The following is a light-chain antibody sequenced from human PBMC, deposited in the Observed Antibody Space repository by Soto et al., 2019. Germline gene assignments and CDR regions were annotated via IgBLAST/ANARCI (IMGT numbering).Light chain of an antibody. CDR2: DAS. V-gene: IGKV1-5*01. CDR3: QQYNNYLT. Sequence: DIQMTQSPSTLSASVGDRVTITCRASRSISSWLAWYQQKPGKPPKLLIYDASSFEGGVPSRFSGSGSGTEFTLTISSLQPDDSATYYCQQYNNYLTCGQGTKVEIK. J-gene: IGKJ1*01. CDR1: RSISSW.